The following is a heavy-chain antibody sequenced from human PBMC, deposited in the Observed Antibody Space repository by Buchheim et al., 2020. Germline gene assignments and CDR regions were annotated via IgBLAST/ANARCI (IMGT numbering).Heavy chain of an antibody. J-gene: IGHJ6*02. CDR1: GFTVSSSY. V-gene: IGHV3-66*02. CDR2: IYSGGST. Sequence: EVQLVESGGGLVQPGGSLRLSCAASGFTVSSSYMSWVRPAPGKGLEWVSVIYSGGSTYYADSVKGRFTISRDNSKNTLYLQMNSLRAEDTAVYYCARDNTAAPYYYYYGMDVWGQGTT. D-gene: IGHD5-18*01. CDR3: ARDNTAAPYYYYYGMDV.